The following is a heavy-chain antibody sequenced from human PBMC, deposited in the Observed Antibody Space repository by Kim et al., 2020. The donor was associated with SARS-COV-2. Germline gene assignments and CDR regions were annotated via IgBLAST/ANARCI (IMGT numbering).Heavy chain of an antibody. D-gene: IGHD5-18*01. CDR2: INHSGST. CDR3: ARAGDTDLDY. V-gene: IGHV4-34*01. J-gene: IGHJ4*02. Sequence: SETLSLTCAVYGGSFSGYYWSWIRQPPGKGLEWIGEINHSGSTNYNPSLKSRVTISVDTSKNQFSLKLSSVTAADTAVYYCARAGDTDLDYWGQGTLVTVSS. CDR1: GGSFSGYY.